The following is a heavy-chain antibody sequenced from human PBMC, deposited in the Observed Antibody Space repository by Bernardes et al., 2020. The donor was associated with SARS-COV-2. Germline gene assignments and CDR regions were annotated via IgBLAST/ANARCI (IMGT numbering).Heavy chain of an antibody. CDR1: GYKFSDHY. Sequence: ASVKVSCKAYGYKFSDHYIHWLRQAPGQGLEWMGIMNPSDGSTSYAQRFQGRVTMTRDTSTSTVYMELSSLRSEDTAIFYCARYWSSEVAGHDAFDIWGQGTMVTVSS. CDR3: ARYWSSEVAGHDAFDI. J-gene: IGHJ3*02. V-gene: IGHV1-46*01. D-gene: IGHD6-19*01. CDR2: MNPSDGST.